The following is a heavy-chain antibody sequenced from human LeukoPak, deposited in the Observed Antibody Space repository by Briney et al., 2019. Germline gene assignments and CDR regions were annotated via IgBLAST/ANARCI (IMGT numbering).Heavy chain of an antibody. V-gene: IGHV5-51*01. CDR1: GYSFTSYW. D-gene: IGHD3-22*01. CDR3: ARHSYYYDSSGERWGYGMDV. CDR2: IDPGDSDT. Sequence: GESLKISCKGSGYSFTSYWIDWVRQMPGKGLGWMGNIDPGDSDTRYSPSFQGQVTISADKSISTAYLQWSSLKASDTAMYYCARHSYYYDSSGERWGYGMDVWGQGTTVTVSS. J-gene: IGHJ6*02.